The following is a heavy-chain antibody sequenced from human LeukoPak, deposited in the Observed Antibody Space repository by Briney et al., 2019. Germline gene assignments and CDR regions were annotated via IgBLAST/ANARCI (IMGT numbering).Heavy chain of an antibody. Sequence: GGSLRLSCAASGFTFSSYAMNWVRQAPGKGLEWVAVISDSGDTTHYVHSVKGRFTISRDNSKKTLFLQMNSLRADDTAVYYCANEYGSVTYSRYWGQGTLVTVSS. CDR2: ISDSGDTT. V-gene: IGHV3-23*01. J-gene: IGHJ4*02. CDR1: GFTFSSYA. CDR3: ANEYGSVTYSRY. D-gene: IGHD3-10*01.